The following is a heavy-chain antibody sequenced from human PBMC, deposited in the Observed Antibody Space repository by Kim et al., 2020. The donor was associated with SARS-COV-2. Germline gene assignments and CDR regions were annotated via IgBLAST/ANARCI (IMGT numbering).Heavy chain of an antibody. CDR2: INSDGSST. Sequence: GGSLRLSCAASGFSFSDYYMSWIRQAPGKGLEWVAYINSDGSSTEYADSVNGRFTISRDNAEKSLALQMNRLTPEDTAADYCLSTPASWGPGTLVAVSA. CDR1: GFSFSDYY. V-gene: IGHV3-11*01. CDR3: LSTPAS. J-gene: IGHJ5*02.